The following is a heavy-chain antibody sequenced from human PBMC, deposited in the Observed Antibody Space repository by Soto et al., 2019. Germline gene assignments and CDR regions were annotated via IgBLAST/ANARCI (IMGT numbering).Heavy chain of an antibody. CDR2: IIPMFGTA. CDR3: ARGSHSPGIAVAGYYY. D-gene: IGHD6-19*01. J-gene: IGHJ4*02. CDR1: GVPFSSYA. Sequence: SVKVSCKASGVPFSSYAISWVRQAPGQGLEWMGGIIPMFGTANYAQKFQGRVTITADESTSTGYMELSSLTSEDTAMYYCARGSHSPGIAVAGYYYWGQGTLVTVSS. V-gene: IGHV1-69*13.